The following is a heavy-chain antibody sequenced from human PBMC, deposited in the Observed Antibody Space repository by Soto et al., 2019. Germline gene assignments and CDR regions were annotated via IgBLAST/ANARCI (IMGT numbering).Heavy chain of an antibody. CDR1: GFTFSSYA. Sequence: GGSLRLSCTASGFTFSSYAMSWVRQAPGKGLEWVSAISGSGGSTYYADSVKGRFTISRDNSKNTLYLQMNSLRAEDTAVYYCAKDSSSWYRYHWFDPWGQGTLVTVSS. CDR3: AKDSSSWYRYHWFDP. J-gene: IGHJ5*02. D-gene: IGHD6-13*01. CDR2: ISGSGGST. V-gene: IGHV3-23*01.